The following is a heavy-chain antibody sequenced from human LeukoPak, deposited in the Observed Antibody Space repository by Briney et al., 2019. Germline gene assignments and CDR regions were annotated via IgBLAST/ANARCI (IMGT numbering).Heavy chain of an antibody. V-gene: IGHV3-13*01. D-gene: IGHD3-10*01. J-gene: IGHJ3*02. CDR1: GFTFSSYE. CDR3: ARKGRWSSADAFDI. CDR2: GSCVCDT. Sequence: GGSLRLSCAASGFTFSSYEMHWVRQATGKGLEWVSAGSCVCDTFYTGCVEGLFTPSREKADNSLFPQMNSLRAGDTSVFFCARKGRWSSADAFDIWGQGTMVTVSS.